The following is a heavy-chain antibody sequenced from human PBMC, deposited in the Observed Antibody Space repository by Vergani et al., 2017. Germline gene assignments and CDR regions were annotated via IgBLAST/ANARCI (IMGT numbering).Heavy chain of an antibody. J-gene: IGHJ4*02. Sequence: EVQLVESGGGLVKPGGSLRLSCAASGFTFRSYSMNWVRQAPGKGLEGVSSISSSSSYIYYADSVKGRFTISRDNAKNSLYLQMNSLRAEDTAVYYCARDGEWELLHYINLDYWGRGTLVTVSS. D-gene: IGHD1-26*01. CDR3: ARDGEWELLHYINLDY. CDR2: ISSSSSYI. V-gene: IGHV3-21*01. CDR1: GFTFRSYS.